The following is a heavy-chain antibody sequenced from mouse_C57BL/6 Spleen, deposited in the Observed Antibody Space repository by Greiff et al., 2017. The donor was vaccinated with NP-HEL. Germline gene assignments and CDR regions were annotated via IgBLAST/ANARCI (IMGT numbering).Heavy chain of an antibody. CDR2: IYPGGGYT. V-gene: IGHV1-63*01. D-gene: IGHD1-1*01. Sequence: QVHVKQSGAELVRPGTSVKMSCKASGYTFTNYWIGWAKQRPGHGLEWIGDIYPGGGYTNYIEKFKGKATLTADKSSSTAYMQFSSLTSEDSAIYYCARLTTVVGGGYFDYWGQGTTLTVSS. CDR1: GYTFTNYW. J-gene: IGHJ2*01. CDR3: ARLTTVVGGGYFDY.